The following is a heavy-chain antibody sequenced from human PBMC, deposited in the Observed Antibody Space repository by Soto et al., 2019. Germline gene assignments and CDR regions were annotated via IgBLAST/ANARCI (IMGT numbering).Heavy chain of an antibody. V-gene: IGHV3-9*01. CDR3: AKDIRYDSSGYFDY. CDR1: GFTFDDYA. J-gene: IGHJ4*02. CDR2: ISWNSGSI. Sequence: EVQLVESGGGLVQPGRSLRLSCAASGFTFDDYAMHWVRQAPGKGLEWVSGISWNSGSIGYADSVKGRFTISRDNAKNSLYLQMNSLRAEDTALYYCAKDIRYDSSGYFDYWGQGTLVIVSS. D-gene: IGHD3-22*01.